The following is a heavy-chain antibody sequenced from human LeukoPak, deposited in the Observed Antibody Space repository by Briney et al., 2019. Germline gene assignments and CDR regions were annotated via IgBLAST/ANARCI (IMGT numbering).Heavy chain of an antibody. Sequence: GASVKVSCKVSGYTLTELSMHWVRQAPGKGLEWMGGFDPEDGETIYAQKFQGRVTMTEDTSTDTAYMELSSLRSEDTAVYYCATGGGQDRSLYYYYYYMDVWGKGTTVTVSS. V-gene: IGHV1-24*01. CDR1: GYTLTELS. J-gene: IGHJ6*03. D-gene: IGHD3-16*01. CDR2: FDPEDGET. CDR3: ATGGGQDRSLYYYYYYMDV.